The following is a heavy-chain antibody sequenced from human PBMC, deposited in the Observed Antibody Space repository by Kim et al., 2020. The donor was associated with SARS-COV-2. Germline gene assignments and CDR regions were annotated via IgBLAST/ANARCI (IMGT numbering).Heavy chain of an antibody. CDR3: ARDGGYWSGSYYIDY. Sequence: SVKVSCKASGGTFSSYAISWVRQAPGQGLEWMGGIIPIFGTANYAQKFQGRVTITADESTSTAYMELSSLRSEDTAVYYCARDGGYWSGSYYIDYWGQGTLVTVSS. V-gene: IGHV1-69*13. J-gene: IGHJ4*02. D-gene: IGHD1-26*01. CDR1: GGTFSSYA. CDR2: IIPIFGTA.